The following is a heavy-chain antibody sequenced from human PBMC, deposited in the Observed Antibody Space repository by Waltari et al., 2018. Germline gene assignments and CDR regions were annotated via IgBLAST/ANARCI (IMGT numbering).Heavy chain of an antibody. CDR1: GGTFSSYA. D-gene: IGHD6-13*01. J-gene: IGHJ4*02. CDR3: ARGGWGEAAAGPWGY. V-gene: IGHV1-69*05. Sequence: QVQLVQSGAEVKKPGSSVKVSCKASGGTFSSYAISWVRQAPGQGLAWMGGIIPILGTANYAQKFQGRVTITTDESTSTAYMELSSLRSEDTAVYYCARGGWGEAAAGPWGYWGQGTLVTVSS. CDR2: IIPILGTA.